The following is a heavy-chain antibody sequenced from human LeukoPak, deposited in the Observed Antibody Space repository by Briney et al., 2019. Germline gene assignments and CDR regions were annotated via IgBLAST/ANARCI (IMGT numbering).Heavy chain of an antibody. J-gene: IGHJ4*02. CDR3: ALGYSSGWPYFDY. V-gene: IGHV3-23*01. CDR2: IIGSGGST. CDR1: GFTFSSYA. Sequence: GGSLRLSCAASGFTFSSYAMSWVRQAPGKGLEWVSAIIGSGGSTDYADSVKGRFTISRDNSKNTLYLQMNSLRAEDMAVYYCALGYSSGWPYFDYWGQGTLVTVSS. D-gene: IGHD6-19*01.